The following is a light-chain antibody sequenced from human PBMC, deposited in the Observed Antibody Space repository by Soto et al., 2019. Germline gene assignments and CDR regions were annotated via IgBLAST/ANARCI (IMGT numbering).Light chain of an antibody. Sequence: QSVLTQPRSVSGSPGQSVTISCTGTSSDVGDYNFVSWYQHNPGKAPKLMIFDVSARPSGVPDRFSGSKSANTASLTISGLQTEDEADYYCCSYAGTYIPLFGGGTKLTVL. CDR1: SSDVGDYNF. CDR2: DVS. J-gene: IGLJ2*01. V-gene: IGLV2-11*01. CDR3: CSYAGTYIPL.